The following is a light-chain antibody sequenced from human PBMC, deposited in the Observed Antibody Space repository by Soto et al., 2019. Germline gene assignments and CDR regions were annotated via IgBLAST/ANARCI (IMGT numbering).Light chain of an antibody. CDR1: SRDVGGYNY. J-gene: IGLJ2*01. V-gene: IGLV2-14*01. Sequence: QSALTQPASVSGSPGQSITISCTGTSRDVGGYNYVSWHQQHPGKAPKVIITEVRNRPSGVSNRFSGSKSGNTASLTISGLQAEDEADYYCSSYVNYNTFVIFGGGTQLTVL. CDR3: SSYVNYNTFVI. CDR2: EVR.